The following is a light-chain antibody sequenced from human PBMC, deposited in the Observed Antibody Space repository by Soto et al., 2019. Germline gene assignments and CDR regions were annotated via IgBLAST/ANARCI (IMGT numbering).Light chain of an antibody. V-gene: IGLV2-23*01. CDR2: EDS. J-gene: IGLJ3*02. CDR3: CSYAGSSTSWV. CDR1: SSDAGNYNF. Sequence: QSALTQPASVSGSPGQSITISCTGTSSDAGNYNFVSWYQQHPGKAPKVLIYEDSTRPSGVSNRISGSKSGNTASLTISGLQAEDEADYYCCSYAGSSTSWVFGGGTKVTVL.